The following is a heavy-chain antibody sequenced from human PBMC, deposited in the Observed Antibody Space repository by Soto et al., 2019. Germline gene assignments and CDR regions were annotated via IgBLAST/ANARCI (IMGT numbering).Heavy chain of an antibody. Sequence: SETLSLTCTVSGGSVSSGTYFWSWIRQPPGKGLEWIGYIYHSGSANYNPSLKSRVTITVDTSKNHFSLKLSSVTAADTAMYFCARSAYGGNSFDWGQGSLVTVSS. J-gene: IGHJ4*02. V-gene: IGHV4-61*03. CDR1: GGSVSSGTYF. CDR3: ARSAYGGNSFD. CDR2: IYHSGSA. D-gene: IGHD4-17*01.